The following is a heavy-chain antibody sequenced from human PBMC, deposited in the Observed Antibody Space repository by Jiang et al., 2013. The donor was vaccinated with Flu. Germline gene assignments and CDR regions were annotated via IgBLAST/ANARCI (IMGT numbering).Heavy chain of an antibody. CDR1: GGSISSYY. CDR3: AREADSSGYMPPALDY. CDR2: IYTSGST. J-gene: IGHJ4*02. D-gene: IGHD3-22*01. V-gene: IGHV4-4*07. Sequence: TLSLTCTVSGGSISSYYWSWIRQPAGKGLEWIGRIYTSGSTNYNPSLKSRVTMSVDTSKNHFSLKLSSVTAADTAVYYCAREADSSGYMPPALDYWGQGTLVTVSS.